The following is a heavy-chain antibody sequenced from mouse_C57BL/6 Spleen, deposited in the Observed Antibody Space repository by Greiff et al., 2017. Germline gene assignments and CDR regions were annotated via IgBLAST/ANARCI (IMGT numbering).Heavy chain of an antibody. CDR1: GYTFTSYW. D-gene: IGHD2-3*01. CDR2: IDPSDSYT. V-gene: IGHV1-69*01. Sequence: QVQLQQPGAELVMPGASVKLSCKASGYTFTSYWMHWVKQRPGQGLEWIGEIDPSDSYTNYNQKFKGKSTLTVDKASSTAYIQLSSLTSEDSAVYYCARGAYDGYYRGFAYWGQGTLVTVSA. J-gene: IGHJ3*01. CDR3: ARGAYDGYYRGFAY.